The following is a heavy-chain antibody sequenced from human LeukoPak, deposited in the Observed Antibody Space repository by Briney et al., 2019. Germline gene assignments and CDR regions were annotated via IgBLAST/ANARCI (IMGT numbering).Heavy chain of an antibody. Sequence: GGSLRLSCAASGFTFSSYWMSWVRQAPGKGLEWVANIKQDGGESHYVDSVKGRFTISRDNAKNSVSLQMNSLRAEDTAVYYCARGGGYSGSYARFDPWGQGTLVTVSS. J-gene: IGHJ5*02. D-gene: IGHD1-26*01. CDR3: ARGGGYSGSYARFDP. CDR1: GFTFSSYW. CDR2: IKQDGGES. V-gene: IGHV3-7*01.